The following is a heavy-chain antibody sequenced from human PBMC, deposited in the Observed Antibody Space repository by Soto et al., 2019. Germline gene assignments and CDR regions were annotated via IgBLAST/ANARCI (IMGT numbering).Heavy chain of an antibody. CDR3: AREDAIISTHMASTYSSGSDYYYYYYMDV. D-gene: IGHD6-19*01. CDR2: INSDGSST. CDR1: GFTFSSYW. V-gene: IGHV3-74*01. Sequence: EVQLVESGGGLVQPGGSLRLSCAASGFTFSSYWMHWVRQAPGKGLVWVSRINSDGSSTSSADPVKGRFTISRDNAKNTLYLQMNSLRAEDTAVYYCAREDAIISTHMASTYSSGSDYYYYYYMDVWGKGTTVTVSS. J-gene: IGHJ6*03.